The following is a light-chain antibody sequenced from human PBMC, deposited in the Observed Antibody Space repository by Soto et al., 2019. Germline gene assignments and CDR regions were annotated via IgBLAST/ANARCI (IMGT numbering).Light chain of an antibody. CDR3: QQRSIWPLT. CDR1: QSVDRY. V-gene: IGKV3-11*01. CDR2: DAS. Sequence: EIVLTQSPAPLSFSPGERATLSCTSSQSVDRYLGWYQQKPGQAPRLLIYDASNRATGIPARFSGSGSGTDCTLTISSLEPEDVAVYYCQQRSIWPLTLGGGTKVDIK. J-gene: IGKJ4*01.